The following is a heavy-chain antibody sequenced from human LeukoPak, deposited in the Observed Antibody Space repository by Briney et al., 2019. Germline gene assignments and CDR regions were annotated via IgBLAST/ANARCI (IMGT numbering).Heavy chain of an antibody. CDR2: ISVYNGNT. J-gene: IGHJ4*02. Sequence: GASVKVSRKASGYTFTSYGISWVRQAPGQGLEWMGWISVYNGNTNYAQKLQDRVTMTRDTSTSTAYMELRSLRSDDTAVYYCARGLIPRPPDYWGQGTLVTVSS. CDR1: GYTFTSYG. D-gene: IGHD2-21*01. V-gene: IGHV1-18*01. CDR3: ARGLIPRPPDY.